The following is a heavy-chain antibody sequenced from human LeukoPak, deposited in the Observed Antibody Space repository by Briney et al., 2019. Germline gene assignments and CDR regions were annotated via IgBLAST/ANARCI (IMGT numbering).Heavy chain of an antibody. V-gene: IGHV3-53*04. CDR2: IYSGGST. CDR1: GFNFSTYS. Sequence: GGSLRLSCAVSGFNFSTYSMNWVRQAPGKGLEWVSVIYSGGSTYYADSVKGRFTISRHNSKNTLYLQMNSLRAEDTAVYYCARESGQDAFDIWGQGTMVTVSS. D-gene: IGHD6-25*01. CDR3: ARESGQDAFDI. J-gene: IGHJ3*02.